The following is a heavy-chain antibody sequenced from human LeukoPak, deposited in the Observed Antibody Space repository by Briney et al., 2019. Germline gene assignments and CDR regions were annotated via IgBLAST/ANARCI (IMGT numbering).Heavy chain of an antibody. V-gene: IGHV3-23*01. CDR1: GFTFSSYA. CDR3: ARGHYYDSSGYYYGAGLDGMDV. J-gene: IGHJ6*02. Sequence: GGSLRLSCAASGFTFSSYAMSWVRQAPGKGLEWVSAISGSGGSTYYADSVKGRFTISRDNSKNTLYLQMNSLRAEDTAVYYCARGHYYDSSGYYYGAGLDGMDVWGQGTTVTVSS. CDR2: ISGSGGST. D-gene: IGHD3-22*01.